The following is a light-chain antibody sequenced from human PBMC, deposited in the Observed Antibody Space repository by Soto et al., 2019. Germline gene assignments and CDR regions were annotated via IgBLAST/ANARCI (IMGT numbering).Light chain of an antibody. CDR1: STNIGSNT. CDR3: AAREDRRNGSVV. Sequence: QSVLTQPPSASGTPGQRVTISCSGSSTNIGSNTVNWYQQLHGTAPKLLIYSNNHRPSWVADRFSCSNSGTSASLAISGLQSEAEDEYDYAAREDRRNGSVVFGGGTKLTVL. CDR2: SNN. J-gene: IGLJ2*01. V-gene: IGLV1-44*01.